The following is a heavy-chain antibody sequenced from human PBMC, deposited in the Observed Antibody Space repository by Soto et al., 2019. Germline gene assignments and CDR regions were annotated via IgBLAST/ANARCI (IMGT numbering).Heavy chain of an antibody. CDR2: IYYTGTT. D-gene: IGHD3-10*01. V-gene: IGHV4-59*01. Sequence: TSETLSLTCSVSGTSIRGYYWTWIRQPPGKGLEWIGYIYYTGTTKYNPSLKSRVTISVDTSKNRFSLRLNSVTAADTAVYYCAREVSSFGSNHFDSWGQGALVTVSS. J-gene: IGHJ4*02. CDR3: AREVSSFGSNHFDS. CDR1: GTSIRGYY.